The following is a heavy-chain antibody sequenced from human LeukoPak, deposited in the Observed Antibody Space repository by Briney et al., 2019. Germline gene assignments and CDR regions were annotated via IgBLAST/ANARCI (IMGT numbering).Heavy chain of an antibody. J-gene: IGHJ4*02. CDR1: GGSFSGYY. CDR3: ARDIAVAGSFDY. CDR2: INHSGST. Sequence: PSETLSLTCAVYGGSFSGYYWSWIRQPPGKGLEWIGEINHSGSTNYNPSLKGRVTISVDTSKNQFSLKLSSVTAADTAVYYCARDIAVAGSFDYWGRGTLVTVSS. D-gene: IGHD6-19*01. V-gene: IGHV4-34*01.